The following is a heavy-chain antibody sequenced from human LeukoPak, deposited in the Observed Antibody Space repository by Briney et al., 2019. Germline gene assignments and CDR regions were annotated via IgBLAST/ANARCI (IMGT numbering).Heavy chain of an antibody. CDR1: GYTFTSYA. D-gene: IGHD3-16*01. CDR2: ISAYNGNT. V-gene: IGHV1-18*01. J-gene: IGHJ3*02. CDR3: ARPREVGEDAFDI. Sequence: ASVKVSCKASGYTFTSYAMHWVRQAPGQGLEWMGWISAYNGNTNYAQKLQGRVTMTTDTSTSTAYMELRSLRSDDTAVYYCARPREVGEDAFDIWGQGTMVTVSS.